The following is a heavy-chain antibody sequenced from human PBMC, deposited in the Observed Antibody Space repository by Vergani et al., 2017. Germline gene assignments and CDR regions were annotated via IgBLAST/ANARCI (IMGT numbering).Heavy chain of an antibody. CDR1: GFTFDDYA. J-gene: IGHJ4*02. CDR2: ISWNSGSI. D-gene: IGHD5-18*01. CDR3: ARVRGYSYGYRSDYFDY. V-gene: IGHV3-9*01. Sequence: EVQLVESGGGLVQPGRSLRLSCAASGFTFDDYAMHWVRQAPGKGLEWVSGISWNSGSIGYADSVKGRFTISRDNAKNSLYLQMNSLRAEDTAVYYCARVRGYSYGYRSDYFDYWGQGTLVTVSS.